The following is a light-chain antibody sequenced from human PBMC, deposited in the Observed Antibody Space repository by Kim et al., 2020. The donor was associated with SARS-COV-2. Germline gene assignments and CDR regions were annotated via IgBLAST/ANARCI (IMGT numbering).Light chain of an antibody. CDR3: SSYTGSSIVV. V-gene: IGLV2-14*01. J-gene: IGLJ2*01. Sequence: QSALTQPASVSGSPGQSITISCTGTSSDIGGYNYVSWYQQHPGKAPKLMIYDVSKRPSGVSNRFSGSKSGNTASLTISGLQAEDEADYYCSSYTGSSIVVFGGGTQLTVL. CDR1: SSDIGGYNY. CDR2: DVS.